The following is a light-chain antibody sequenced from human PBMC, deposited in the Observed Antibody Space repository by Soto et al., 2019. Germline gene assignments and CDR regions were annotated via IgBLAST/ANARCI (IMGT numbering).Light chain of an antibody. J-gene: IGLJ1*01. CDR1: SSDVGFYNY. V-gene: IGLV2-14*01. CDR2: EVD. Sequence: SVLTQPASVSGSPGQSITISCTGTSSDVGFYNYVSWYQQQHPGKAPKLMIYEVDNRPSGVSIRFSGSKSGNTASLTISGLLAEDEADYYCSSYANGSAYGFASGPKVTV. CDR3: SSYANGSAYG.